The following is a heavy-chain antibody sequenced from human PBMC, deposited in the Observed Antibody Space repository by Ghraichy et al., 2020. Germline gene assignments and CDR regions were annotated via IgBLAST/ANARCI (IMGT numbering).Heavy chain of an antibody. CDR2: FDPEDGET. CDR3: ATDSPKRAGDYVYFDY. J-gene: IGHJ4*02. CDR1: GYTLTELS. D-gene: IGHD4-17*01. V-gene: IGHV1-24*01. Sequence: ASVKVSCKVSGYTLTELSMHWVRQAPGKGLEWMGGFDPEDGETIYAQKFQGRVTMTEDTSTDTAYMELSSLRSEDTAVYYCATDSPKRAGDYVYFDYWGQGTLVTVSS.